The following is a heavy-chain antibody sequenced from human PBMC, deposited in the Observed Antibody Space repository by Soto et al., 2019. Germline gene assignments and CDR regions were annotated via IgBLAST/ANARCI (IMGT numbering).Heavy chain of an antibody. CDR2: MNPNSGNT. CDR3: ARGVYYDFWSGYYPDNWFDP. J-gene: IGHJ5*02. CDR1: TSYD. Sequence: TSYDINWVRQATGQGLEWMGWMNPNSGNTGYAQKFQGRVTMTRNTSISTAYMELSSLRSEDTAVYYCARGVYYDFWSGYYPDNWFDPWGQGTLVTVSS. V-gene: IGHV1-8*01. D-gene: IGHD3-3*01.